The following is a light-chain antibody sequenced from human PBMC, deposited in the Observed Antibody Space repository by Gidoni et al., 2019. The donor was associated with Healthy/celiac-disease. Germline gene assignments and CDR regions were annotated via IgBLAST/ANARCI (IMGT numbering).Light chain of an antibody. Sequence: DIVMTHSPDSLAVSLGERATINCKSSQSVLYSSNNKNYLAWYQQKPGQPPKLLIYWASTRESGVPDRFSGSGSGTDFTLTISSLQAEDVAVYYCQQYYSTALTFGGGTKVEIK. CDR3: QQYYSTALT. J-gene: IGKJ4*01. V-gene: IGKV4-1*01. CDR1: QSVLYSSNNKNY. CDR2: WAS.